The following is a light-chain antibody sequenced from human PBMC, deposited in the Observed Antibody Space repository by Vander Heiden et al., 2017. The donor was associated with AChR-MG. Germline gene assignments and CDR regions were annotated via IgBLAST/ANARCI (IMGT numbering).Light chain of an antibody. V-gene: IGLV2-11*01. CDR2: DVS. J-gene: IGLJ2*01. Sequence: QSALTQARAVSGSPGQSVTISCTGTSSEVGGYNYVSWYQQHPGKAPKLMIYDVSKRPSGVPDRFSGSKSGNTASLTISGLQAEDEADYYCCSYAGTVVFGGGTKLTVL. CDR3: CSYAGTVV. CDR1: SSEVGGYNY.